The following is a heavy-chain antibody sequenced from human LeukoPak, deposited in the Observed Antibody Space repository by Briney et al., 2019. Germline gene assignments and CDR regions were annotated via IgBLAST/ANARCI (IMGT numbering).Heavy chain of an antibody. J-gene: IGHJ4*02. CDR2: INSSGGST. CDR3: ASPGEKDYYFDY. CDR1: GYTFISYY. V-gene: IGHV1-46*04. Sequence: ASVKVSCKASGYTFISYYMHWVRQAPAQGLEWMGIINSSGGSTSYAQKLQGRVTMTRDTSTSTVYMELSSLRSEDTAVYYCASPGEKDYYFDYWGQGTLVTVSS. D-gene: IGHD3-16*01.